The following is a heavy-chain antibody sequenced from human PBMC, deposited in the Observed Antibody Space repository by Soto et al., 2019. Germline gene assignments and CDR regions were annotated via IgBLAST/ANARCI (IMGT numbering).Heavy chain of an antibody. CDR3: ARADSSGYSYFAY. CDR1: GGSISSGDYY. J-gene: IGHJ4*02. Sequence: QVQLQESGPGLVKPSQTLSLTCTVSGGSISSGDYYWSWIRQPPGTGLAWIGYIYYSGSTYYNPSLESRVTISVDTSKNQCSLKLSSVTAADPAVYYFARADSSGYSYFAYWGQGSLVTVSS. D-gene: IGHD3-22*01. CDR2: IYYSGST. V-gene: IGHV4-30-4*01.